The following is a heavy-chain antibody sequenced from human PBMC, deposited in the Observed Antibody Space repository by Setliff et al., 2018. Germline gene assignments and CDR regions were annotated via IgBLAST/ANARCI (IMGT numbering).Heavy chain of an antibody. Sequence: GGSLRLSCAASGFTFSTYRMHWVRQAPGKGLEWVAVIWDDGGNKYHADSVKGRFTISRDNSKNTLYLQMNSLRPEDTAVYYRARTCSGSGCYAGLESWGQGTPVTVSS. J-gene: IGHJ4*02. CDR1: GFTFSTYR. V-gene: IGHV3-33*08. CDR2: IWDDGGNK. D-gene: IGHD2-15*01. CDR3: ARTCSGSGCYAGLES.